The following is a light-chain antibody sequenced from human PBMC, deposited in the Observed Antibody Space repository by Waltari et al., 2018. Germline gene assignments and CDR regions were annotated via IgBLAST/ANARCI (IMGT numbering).Light chain of an antibody. CDR2: DAS. Sequence: DLQMTQSPSSLSASVGDRVTPTCRASQGISSRLAWYQQKPGKAPKLLIYDASSLHNGVPSRFSGSGSGTEFTLTISSLQPEDFATYYCQQVDSFPRTFGQGTKVEVK. CDR3: QQVDSFPRT. J-gene: IGKJ1*01. V-gene: IGKV1-12*01. CDR1: QGISSR.